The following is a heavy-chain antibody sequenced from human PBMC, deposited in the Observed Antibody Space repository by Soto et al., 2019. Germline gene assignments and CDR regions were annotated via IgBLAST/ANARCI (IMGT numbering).Heavy chain of an antibody. CDR1: GGSISSYY. CDR2: IHYSGST. J-gene: IGHJ4*02. V-gene: IGHV4-59*08. D-gene: IGHD1-26*01. Sequence: SETLSLTCTVSGGSISSYYWSWIRQPPGKGLDCIGYIHYSGSTNYNPSLKSRVTISLDTSKNQFSLKLSSVTAADTAVYYCARHGLGLDYWGQGTLVTVSS. CDR3: ARHGLGLDY.